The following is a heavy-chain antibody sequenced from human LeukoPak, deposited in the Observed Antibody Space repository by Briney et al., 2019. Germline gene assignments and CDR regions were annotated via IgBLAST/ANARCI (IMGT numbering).Heavy chain of an antibody. Sequence: SETLSLTRTVSGGSISSYYWSWIRQPAGKGLEWIGRIYTSGSTNYNPSLKSRVTMSVDTSKNQFSLKLSSVTAADTAVYYCARVKALSSSSWYYFDYWGQGTLVTVSS. V-gene: IGHV4-4*07. CDR1: GGSISSYY. J-gene: IGHJ4*02. CDR3: ARVKALSSSSWYYFDY. D-gene: IGHD6-13*01. CDR2: IYTSGST.